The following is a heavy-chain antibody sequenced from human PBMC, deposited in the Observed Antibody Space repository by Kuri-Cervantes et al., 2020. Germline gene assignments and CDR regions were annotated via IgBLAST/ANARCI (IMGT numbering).Heavy chain of an antibody. J-gene: IGHJ6*02. D-gene: IGHD6-13*01. Sequence: GESLKISCAASGFTFSDYYMSWIRQAPGKGLEWVSYISSSGSTIYYADSVKGRFTISRDNAKNSLYLQMNSLRAEDTAVYYCAKDIAAAGTSYYYYGMDVWGQGTTVTVSS. V-gene: IGHV3-11*01. CDR3: AKDIAAAGTSYYYYGMDV. CDR1: GFTFSDYY. CDR2: ISSSGSTI.